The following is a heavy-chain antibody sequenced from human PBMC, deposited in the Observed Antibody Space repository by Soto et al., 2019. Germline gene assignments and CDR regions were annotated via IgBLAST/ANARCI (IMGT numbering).Heavy chain of an antibody. V-gene: IGHV3-66*01. D-gene: IGHD3-22*01. CDR1: GFTVSSNY. CDR3: ARDNPYYYDSSGYYYFDY. J-gene: IGHJ4*02. Sequence: PGGSLILSCTASGFTVSSNYMSWVRQAPGKGLEWVSVIYSGGSTYYADSVKGRFTISRDNSKNTLYLQMNSLRAEDTAVYYCARDNPYYYDSSGYYYFDYWGQGTLVTVSS. CDR2: IYSGGST.